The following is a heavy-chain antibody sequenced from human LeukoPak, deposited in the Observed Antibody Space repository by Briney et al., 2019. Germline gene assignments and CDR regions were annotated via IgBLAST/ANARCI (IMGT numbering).Heavy chain of an antibody. D-gene: IGHD1-1*01. CDR3: SREDLGAKTTVDY. CDR2: INHSGST. J-gene: IGHJ4*02. V-gene: IGHV4-34*01. CDR1: GGSLSGYY. Sequence: SETLSLTCAVYGGSLSGYYSTWIRQPPGKGLEWIWEINHSGSTNYNPSLKSRVAISVDTSNDQFSLKLTSVTAADTAVYYCSREDLGAKTTVDYWGQGTLVTVSS.